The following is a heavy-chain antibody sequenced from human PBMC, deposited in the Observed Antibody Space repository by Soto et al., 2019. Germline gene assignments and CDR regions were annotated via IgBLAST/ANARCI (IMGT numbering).Heavy chain of an antibody. V-gene: IGHV4-61*01. J-gene: IGHJ4*02. D-gene: IGHD3-22*01. CDR3: ARAQGYYDSSGYYYGY. CDR2: IYYSGST. Sequence: PSETLSLTCTVSGGSVSSGSYYWSWIRQPPGKGLEWIGYIYYSGSTNYNPSLKSRVTISVDTSKNQFSLKLSSVTAADTAVYYCARAQGYYDSSGYYYGYWGQGTLVTVSS. CDR1: GGSVSSGSYY.